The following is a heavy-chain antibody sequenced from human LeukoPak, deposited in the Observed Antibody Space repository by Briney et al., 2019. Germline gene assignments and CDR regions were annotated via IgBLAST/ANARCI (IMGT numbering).Heavy chain of an antibody. CDR1: GITFSSYW. J-gene: IGHJ4*02. Sequence: PGGSLRLSCAASGITFSSYWMSWVRQAPGKGLEWVANIKQDGSEKYYVDSVKGRFTISRDNAKNSLYLKMNSLRAEDTAVYYCARVYGYYDNSGYYPYFDYWGQGTLVTVSS. CDR3: ARVYGYYDNSGYYPYFDY. D-gene: IGHD3-22*01. V-gene: IGHV3-7*01. CDR2: IKQDGSEK.